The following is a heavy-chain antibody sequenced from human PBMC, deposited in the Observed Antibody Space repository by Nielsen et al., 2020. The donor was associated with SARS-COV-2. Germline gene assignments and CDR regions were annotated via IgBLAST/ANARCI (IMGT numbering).Heavy chain of an antibody. Sequence: GESLKISCAASGFTFSSYWMSWVRQAPGKGLEWVANIKQDGSEKYYVDSVKGRFTISRDNAKNSLYLQMNSLRAEDTAVYYCAGTYYDFWSGYRGYYYYGMDVWSQGTAVTVSS. CDR3: AGTYYDFWSGYRGYYYYGMDV. D-gene: IGHD3-3*01. CDR1: GFTFSSYW. J-gene: IGHJ6*02. CDR2: IKQDGSEK. V-gene: IGHV3-7*01.